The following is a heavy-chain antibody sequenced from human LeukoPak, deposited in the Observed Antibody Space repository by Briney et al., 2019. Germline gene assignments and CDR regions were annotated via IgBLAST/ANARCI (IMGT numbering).Heavy chain of an antibody. CDR1: GGSISSYY. Sequence: SETLSLTCTVSGGSISSYYWSWIRQPPGKGLEWIGYIYYSGSTNYNPSLKSRVTMSVDTSKNQFSLKLSSVTAADTAVYYCARGGFTRTDWFDPWGQGTLVTVSS. V-gene: IGHV4-59*01. CDR2: IYYSGST. J-gene: IGHJ5*02. D-gene: IGHD1-14*01. CDR3: ARGGFTRTDWFDP.